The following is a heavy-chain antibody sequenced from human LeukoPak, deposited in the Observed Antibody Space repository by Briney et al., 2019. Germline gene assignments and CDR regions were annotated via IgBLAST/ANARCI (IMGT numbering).Heavy chain of an antibody. D-gene: IGHD6-6*01. V-gene: IGHV4-39*01. CDR1: GGSFSGYY. Sequence: SETLSLTCAVYGGSFSGYYWGWIRHPPGKGLEWIGSIYYSGSTYYNPSLKSRVTISVDTSKNQFSLKLSSVTAADTAVYYCARLYSSSTGSDYWGQGTLVTVSS. CDR3: ARLYSSSTGSDY. J-gene: IGHJ4*02. CDR2: IYYSGST.